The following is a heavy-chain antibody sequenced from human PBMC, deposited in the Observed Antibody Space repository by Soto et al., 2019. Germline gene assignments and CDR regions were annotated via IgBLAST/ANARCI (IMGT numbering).Heavy chain of an antibody. J-gene: IGHJ6*02. CDR3: AREGFGDGYNLGHYGMDV. V-gene: IGHV1-18*04. Sequence: QVQLVQSGAEVKMPGASVKVSCKASGYTFTSYGISWVRQAPGQGLEWMGWISDYNGNTNYAQKLQGRVTMTTDTSTRTAYVELRSLRSDDTAVYYCAREGFGDGYNLGHYGMDVWGQGTTVTVSS. CDR2: ISDYNGNT. CDR1: GYTFTSYG. D-gene: IGHD3-10*01.